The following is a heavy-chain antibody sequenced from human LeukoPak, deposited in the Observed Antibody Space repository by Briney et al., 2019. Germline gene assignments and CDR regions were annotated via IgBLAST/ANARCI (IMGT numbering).Heavy chain of an antibody. D-gene: IGHD3-16*02. Sequence: PGRSLRLSCAASGFTFSSYAMHWVRQAPGKGLEWVAVVSYDGSNKYYADSVKGRFTISRDNSKNTLYLQMNSLRAEDTAVYYCAREGSFELSLFYWGQGTLVTVSS. V-gene: IGHV3-30-3*01. CDR2: VSYDGSNK. CDR3: AREGSFELSLFY. CDR1: GFTFSSYA. J-gene: IGHJ4*02.